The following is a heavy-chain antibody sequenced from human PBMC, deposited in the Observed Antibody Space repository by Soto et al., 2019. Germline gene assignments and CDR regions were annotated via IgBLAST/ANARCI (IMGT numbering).Heavy chain of an antibody. CDR2: INAGNGNT. V-gene: IGHV1-3*01. Sequence: ASVKVSCKASGYTFTSYAMHWVRQVPGQRLEWMGWINAGNGNTKYSQKFQGGVTITRGTSASTAYMELSSLRSEDTAVYYFARDSGYCSGGSCYIYFQHWGQGTLVTVSS. CDR1: GYTFTSYA. J-gene: IGHJ1*01. CDR3: ARDSGYCSGGSCYIYFQH. D-gene: IGHD2-15*01.